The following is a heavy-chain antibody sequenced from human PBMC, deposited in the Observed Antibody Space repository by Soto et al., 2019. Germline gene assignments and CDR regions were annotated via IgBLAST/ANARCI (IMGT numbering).Heavy chain of an antibody. CDR3: AKDMGRFLEWPHDY. J-gene: IGHJ4*02. CDR1: GFTFSSYG. CDR2: ISYDGSNK. Sequence: QVQLVESGGGVVQPGRSLRLSCAASGFTFSSYGMHWVRQAPGKGLEWVAVISYDGSNKYYAYSVKGRFTISRDNSKNTLYLQMNSLRAEDTAVYYCAKDMGRFLEWPHDYWGQGTLVTVSS. V-gene: IGHV3-30*18. D-gene: IGHD3-3*01.